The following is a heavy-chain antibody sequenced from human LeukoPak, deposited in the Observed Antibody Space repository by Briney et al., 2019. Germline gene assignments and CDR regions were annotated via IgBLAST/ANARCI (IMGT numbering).Heavy chain of an antibody. D-gene: IGHD1-26*01. CDR3: AKVEERSSYYTGGSFDV. V-gene: IGHV3-23*01. CDR1: GFRFSSYA. Sequence: PGGSLRLACAASGFRFSSYAMSWVRQAPGKGLEWVSAISGSGVSTYYADSVKGRFTVSRDNSKNTLYLQMSSLRAEDTAVYYCAKVEERSSYYTGGSFDVWGPGTTATISS. CDR2: ISGSGVST. J-gene: IGHJ3*01.